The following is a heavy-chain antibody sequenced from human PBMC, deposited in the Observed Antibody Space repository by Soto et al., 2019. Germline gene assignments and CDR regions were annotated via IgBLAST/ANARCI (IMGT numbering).Heavy chain of an antibody. CDR3: AKDKSTTVVTPDAFDI. CDR2: ISYDGSNK. CDR1: GFTFSSYG. D-gene: IGHD4-17*01. Sequence: GGSLRLSCAASGFTFSSYGMHWVRQAPGKGLEWVAVISYDGSNKYYADSVKGRFTISRDNSKNTLYLQMNSLRAEDTAVYYCAKDKSTTVVTPDAFDIWGQGTMVTVSS. V-gene: IGHV3-30*18. J-gene: IGHJ3*02.